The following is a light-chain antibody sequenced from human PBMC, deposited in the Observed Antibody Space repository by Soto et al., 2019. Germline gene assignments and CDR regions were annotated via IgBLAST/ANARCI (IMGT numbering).Light chain of an antibody. V-gene: IGKV1-39*01. J-gene: IGKJ4*02. Sequence: DIQMTQSPSSLSASVGDRVTITCRASQNIMNHLNWYQHKSGKAPRLLIYAAYSLHSGVPPRFSGSGSGTDFNMTISSLQADDFATYYCQQTYNTPRTCGRGTKVDIK. CDR2: AAY. CDR3: QQTYNTPRT. CDR1: QNIMNH.